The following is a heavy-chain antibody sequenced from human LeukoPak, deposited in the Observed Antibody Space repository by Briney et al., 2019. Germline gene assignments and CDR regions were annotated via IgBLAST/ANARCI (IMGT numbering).Heavy chain of an antibody. D-gene: IGHD6-19*01. CDR1: GFTFDDYA. V-gene: IGHV3-23*01. CDR2: ISGSGGSA. CDR3: AKPRENSSGVGRYFDY. Sequence: PGRSLRLSCAASGFTFDDYAMSWVRQAPGKGLEWVSAISGSGGSAYYADSVKGRFTISRDNSKNTLYLQMNSLRAEDTAVYYCAKPRENSSGVGRYFDYWGQGTLVTVSS. J-gene: IGHJ4*02.